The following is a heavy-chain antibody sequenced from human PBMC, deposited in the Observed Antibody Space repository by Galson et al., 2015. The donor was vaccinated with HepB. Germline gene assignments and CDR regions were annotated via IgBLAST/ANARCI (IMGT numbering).Heavy chain of an antibody. V-gene: IGHV3-13*05. Sequence: SLRLSCAASGFTFNFFDMHWVRQAPGKGLEWVSVIGTAGDPYYPGSVKGRFTISRENAKNSLYLQMNSLRAGDTAVYYCARGGNDYGEFDIWGQGTMVTVSS. CDR3: ARGGNDYGEFDI. D-gene: IGHD4-17*01. J-gene: IGHJ3*02. CDR2: IGTAGDP. CDR1: GFTFNFFD.